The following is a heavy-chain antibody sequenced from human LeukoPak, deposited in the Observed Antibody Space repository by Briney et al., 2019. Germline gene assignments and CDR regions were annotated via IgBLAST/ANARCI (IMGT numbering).Heavy chain of an antibody. Sequence: GGSLRLSCAASGFTFNTFTMNWVRQAPGKGLEWVSANSGSGGSTYYADSVKGRFTISRDNSKNTLYLRMNSLRAEDTAVYYCAKAAGYSYGNYFAYWGQGTLVTVSS. CDR1: GFTFNTFT. CDR2: NSGSGGST. J-gene: IGHJ4*02. V-gene: IGHV3-23*01. D-gene: IGHD5-18*01. CDR3: AKAAGYSYGNYFAY.